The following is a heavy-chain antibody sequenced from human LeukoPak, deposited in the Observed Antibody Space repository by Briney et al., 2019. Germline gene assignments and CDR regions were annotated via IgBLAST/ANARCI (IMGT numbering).Heavy chain of an antibody. CDR1: GGTFSISA. V-gene: IGHV1-69*10. D-gene: IGHD5-18*01. J-gene: IGHJ6*02. CDR3: ARDQGLTAPPPYGLDV. Sequence: AASVTVCFTTSGGTFSISAITWVRQAPGQGLEWMGGITPALNITSYAQKFQGTVTITADTSTSTAYMELSSLRSEETAVYYCARDQGLTAPPPYGLDVWGQGTTVTVSS. CDR2: ITPALNIT.